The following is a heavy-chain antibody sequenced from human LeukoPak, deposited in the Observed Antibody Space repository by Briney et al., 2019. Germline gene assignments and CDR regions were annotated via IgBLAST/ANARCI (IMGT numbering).Heavy chain of an antibody. Sequence: GGSLRLSCAASGFTFGSYAMSWVRQAPGKGLELVSAISGSGGSTYYADSVKGRFTISRDNSKNTLYLQMNSLRAEDTAVYYCASRIGVPGYAEYFQDWGQGTLVTVSS. J-gene: IGHJ1*01. CDR2: ISGSGGST. CDR1: GFTFGSYA. CDR3: ASRIGVPGYAEYFQD. D-gene: IGHD6-13*01. V-gene: IGHV3-23*01.